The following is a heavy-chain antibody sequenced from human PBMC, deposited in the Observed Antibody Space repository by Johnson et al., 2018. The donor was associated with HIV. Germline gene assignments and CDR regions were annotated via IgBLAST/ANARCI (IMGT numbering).Heavy chain of an antibody. CDR3: ASPPDGFDI. V-gene: IGHV3-48*04. CDR1: GFTFSSYA. CDR2: ISSSGNTI. J-gene: IGHJ3*02. Sequence: DVQLVESGGGLVQPGGSLRLSCAASGFTFSSYAMSWVRQAPGKGLEWVSYISSSGNTIYYADSVKGRITVSRDNAKNSLYLQMNSLRAEDTAVYYCASPPDGFDIWGQGTMVTVSS.